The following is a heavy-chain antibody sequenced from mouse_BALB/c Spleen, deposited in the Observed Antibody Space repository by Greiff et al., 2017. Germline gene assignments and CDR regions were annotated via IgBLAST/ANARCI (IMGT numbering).Heavy chain of an antibody. J-gene: IGHJ1*01. Sequence: EVHLVESGGGLVKPGGSLKLSCAASGFTFSSYAMSWVRQSPEKRLEWVAEISSGGSYTYYPDTVTGRFTISRDNAKNTLYLEMSSLRSEDTAMYYCARGNYDGYYVGYFDVWGAGTTVTVSS. V-gene: IGHV5-9-4*01. CDR1: GFTFSSYA. CDR2: ISSGGSYT. D-gene: IGHD2-3*01. CDR3: ARGNYDGYYVGYFDV.